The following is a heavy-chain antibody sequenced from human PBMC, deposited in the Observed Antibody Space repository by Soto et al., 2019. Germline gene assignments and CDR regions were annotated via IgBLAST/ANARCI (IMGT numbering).Heavy chain of an antibody. CDR2: IDPSDSYT. V-gene: IGHV5-10-1*01. D-gene: IGHD2-2*01. CDR1: GYSFTSYW. CDR3: ARIVVPAADDYYYYGMHV. J-gene: IGHJ6*02. Sequence: PGASLKISCKESGYSFTSYWISWVRQMPGKGLEWMGRIDPSDSYTNYSPSFQGHVTISADKSISTAYLQWSSLKASDTAMYYCARIVVPAADDYYYYGMHVWG.